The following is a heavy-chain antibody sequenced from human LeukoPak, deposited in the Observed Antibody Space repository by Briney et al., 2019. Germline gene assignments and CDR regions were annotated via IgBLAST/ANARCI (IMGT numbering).Heavy chain of an antibody. CDR1: GFAFSSYA. Sequence: GGSLRLSCAASGFAFSSYAMSWVRQAPGKGLEWVSAISGSGGSTYYADSAKGRFTISRDNSKNTLYLQMNSLRAEDTAVYYCANNRPVDVDYWGQGTLVTVSS. D-gene: IGHD2-15*01. J-gene: IGHJ4*02. CDR3: ANNRPVDVDY. CDR2: ISGSGGST. V-gene: IGHV3-23*01.